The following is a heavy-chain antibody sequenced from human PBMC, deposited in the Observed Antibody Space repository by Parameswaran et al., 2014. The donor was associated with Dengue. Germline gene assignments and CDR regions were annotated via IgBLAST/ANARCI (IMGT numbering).Heavy chain of an antibody. V-gene: IGHV4-31*02. D-gene: IGHD2-2*01. Sequence: PGKGLEWIGYIYYSGSTYYNPSLKSRVTISVDTSKNQFSLKLSSVTAADTAVYYCARERRYCSSTSCYFFDYWGQGTLVTVSS. CDR2: IYYSGST. CDR3: ARERRYCSSTSCYFFDY. J-gene: IGHJ4*02.